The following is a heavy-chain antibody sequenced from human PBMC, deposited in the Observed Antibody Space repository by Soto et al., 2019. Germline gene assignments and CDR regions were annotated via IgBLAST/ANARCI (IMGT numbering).Heavy chain of an antibody. D-gene: IGHD2-2*01. CDR1: GYTFTSYY. V-gene: IGHV1-46*03. CDR3: ARGNGACSTSCLSDAFDI. CDR2: INPSGGST. J-gene: IGHJ3*02. Sequence: ASVKVSCKASGYTFTSYYMHWVRRAPGQGLEWMGIINPSGGSTSYAQKFQGRVTMTRDTSTSTVYMELSSLRSEDTAVYYCARGNGACSTSCLSDAFDIWGQGTMVTVS.